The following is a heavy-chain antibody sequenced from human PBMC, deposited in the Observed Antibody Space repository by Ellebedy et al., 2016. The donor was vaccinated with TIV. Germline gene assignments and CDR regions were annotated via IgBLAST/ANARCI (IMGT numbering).Heavy chain of an antibody. J-gene: IGHJ5*01. CDR3: ARVGRGLEGTLGNFYDS. CDR1: AGYFINYL. V-gene: IGHV1-69*13. CDR2: ITPVFGTA. D-gene: IGHD3-16*01. Sequence: ASVKVSCXASAGYFINYLITWVRQAPGQGLEWVGGITPVFGTAKYKQKFQGRVTITADESTDTAYMELSSLRSEDTAVYFCARVGRGLEGTLGNFYDSWGQGTLVTVSS.